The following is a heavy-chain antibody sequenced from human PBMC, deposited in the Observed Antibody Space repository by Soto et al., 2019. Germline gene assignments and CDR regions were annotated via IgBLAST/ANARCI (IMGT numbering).Heavy chain of an antibody. V-gene: IGHV1-18*01. D-gene: IGHD6-19*01. CDR2: ISAYNGKT. J-gene: IGHJ4*02. CDR1: GYPFTSYG. CDR3: ARDRLIAVTGLLHY. Sequence: QVQLVQSGAEVKKPGASVKVSCKTSGYPFTSYGINWVRQAPGQGPEWMGWISAYNGKTSYTQKFQGRVTMTTDTSTRTAYMELTSVRSDDTAVYYCARDRLIAVTGLLHYWGQGTLVTVSS.